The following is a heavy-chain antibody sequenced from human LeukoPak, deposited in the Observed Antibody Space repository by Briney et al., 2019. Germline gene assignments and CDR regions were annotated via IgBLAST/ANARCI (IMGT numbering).Heavy chain of an antibody. J-gene: IGHJ4*02. CDR2: IIPIFGTA. D-gene: IGHD2-2*01. Sequence: SVKVSCKASGGTFSSYAISWVRQAPGQGLEWMGGIIPIFGTANYALKFQGRVTITADESTSTAYMELSSLRSEDTAMYYCAKDENYCSKTSCYKNHFDYWGQGTLVTVSS. CDR1: GGTFSSYA. V-gene: IGHV1-69*13. CDR3: AKDENYCSKTSCYKNHFDY.